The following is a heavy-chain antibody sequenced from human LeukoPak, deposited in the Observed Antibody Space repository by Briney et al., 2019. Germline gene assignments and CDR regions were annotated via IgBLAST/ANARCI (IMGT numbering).Heavy chain of an antibody. CDR3: ARDSHQDYFGSMTYLFDY. Sequence: RSLRLSCAASGFTFSSYTIHWVRQAPGKGLEWVTLISHDGRNKNYADSVKGRFTISRDNSKKTLYLEVNSLRPEDTAVYYCARDSHQDYFGSMTYLFDYWGQGILVTVSS. V-gene: IGHV3-30*04. J-gene: IGHJ4*02. D-gene: IGHD3-10*01. CDR2: ISHDGRNK. CDR1: GFTFSSYT.